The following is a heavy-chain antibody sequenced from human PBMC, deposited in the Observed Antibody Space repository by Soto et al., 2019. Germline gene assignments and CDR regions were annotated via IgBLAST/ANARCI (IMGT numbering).Heavy chain of an antibody. CDR2: ISYDGSNK. D-gene: IGHD3-10*01. J-gene: IGHJ4*02. CDR1: GFTFSTYA. Sequence: GGSLRLSCAASGFTFSTYAMHWVRQAPGKGLEWVAVISYDGSNKYYADSVKGRFTISRDNSKNTLYLQMNSLRAEDTAVYYCARGITMASYWGRGTLVTVSS. V-gene: IGHV3-30-3*01. CDR3: ARGITMASY.